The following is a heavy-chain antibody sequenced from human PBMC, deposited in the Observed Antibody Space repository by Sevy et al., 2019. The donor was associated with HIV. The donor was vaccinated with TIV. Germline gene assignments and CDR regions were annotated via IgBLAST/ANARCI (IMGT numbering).Heavy chain of an antibody. CDR2: ISYDGSNK. CDR1: GFTFSSYG. J-gene: IGHJ4*02. Sequence: GGSLRLSCAASGFTFSSYGMHWVRQAPGKGLEWMAVISYDGSNKYYADSVKGRFTISRDNSKNTLYLQMNSLRAEDTAVYDCAKEGAYSSSWMNYFDYWGQGTLVTVSS. D-gene: IGHD6-13*01. CDR3: AKEGAYSSSWMNYFDY. V-gene: IGHV3-30*18.